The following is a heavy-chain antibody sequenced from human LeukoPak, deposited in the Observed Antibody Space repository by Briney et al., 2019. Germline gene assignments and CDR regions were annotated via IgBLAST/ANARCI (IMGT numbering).Heavy chain of an antibody. Sequence: SETLSLTCTVSRGSISSYYWSWIRQPPGKGLEWIGYINYSGSTNYNPSLKSRVTISVDTFKNQVSLKLNSVTAADTAVYYCARGVDVLEGYFDSWGQGTLVTVSS. CDR3: ARGVDVLEGYFDS. CDR1: RGSISSYY. J-gene: IGHJ4*02. D-gene: IGHD3-3*01. CDR2: INYSGST. V-gene: IGHV4-59*01.